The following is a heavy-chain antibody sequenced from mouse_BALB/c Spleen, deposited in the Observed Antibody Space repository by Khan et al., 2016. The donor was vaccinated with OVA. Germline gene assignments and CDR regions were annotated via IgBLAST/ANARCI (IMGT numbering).Heavy chain of an antibody. CDR1: GYSITSDYA. V-gene: IGHV3-2*02. CDR2: ISYSGNT. J-gene: IGHJ2*01. D-gene: IGHD2-10*02. CDR3: ARVYGGDFDD. Sequence: VQLKESGPGLVKPSQSLSLTCTVTGYSITSDYAWNWIRQFPGNKLEWMGHISYSGNTNYNPSLKSRISITRDTSKNQFFLQLNSVTTEDTATYYCARVYGGDFDDWGQGTTLTVSS.